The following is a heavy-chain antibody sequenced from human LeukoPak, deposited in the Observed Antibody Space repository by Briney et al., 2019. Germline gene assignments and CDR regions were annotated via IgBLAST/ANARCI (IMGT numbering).Heavy chain of an antibody. J-gene: IGHJ4*02. Sequence: ASVKVSCKASGFTFNDYYVHWVRQAPGQGLEWMGCVKPSSGGTHYPQDFQGRVTMTRDTSISTAYLELSRLRSDDTALFYCATEVYHSDGHYFYFDYWGQGTLVTVSS. CDR1: GFTFNDYY. CDR3: ATEVYHSDGHYFYFDY. V-gene: IGHV1-2*02. CDR2: VKPSSGGT. D-gene: IGHD2-15*01.